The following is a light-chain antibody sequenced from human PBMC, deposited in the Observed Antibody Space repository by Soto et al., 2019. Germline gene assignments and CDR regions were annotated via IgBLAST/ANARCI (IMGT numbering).Light chain of an antibody. CDR1: QGISNY. CDR3: QKYDGVSFT. J-gene: IGKJ3*01. CDR2: AAS. V-gene: IGKV1-27*01. Sequence: DIQMTQSPSSLSASVGSRVTITCRASQGISNYLAWYQHKPGRIPRLLMYAASTLQPGAPSRFSGSGSGTDFTLTISSLQPEDVATYYCQKYDGVSFTFGPGTTVDI.